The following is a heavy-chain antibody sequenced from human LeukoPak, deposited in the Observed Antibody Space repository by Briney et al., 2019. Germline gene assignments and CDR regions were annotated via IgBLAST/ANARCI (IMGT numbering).Heavy chain of an antibody. V-gene: IGHV1-69*13. D-gene: IGHD6-13*01. CDR1: GGTFSSYA. CDR2: IIPIFGTA. CDR3: ARYIAAAGYYYYGMDV. J-gene: IGHJ6*02. Sequence: SVKVSCKASGGTFSSYAISWVRQAPGQGLEWMGGIIPIFGTANYAQKFQGRVTITADESTSTAYMELSSLRSEDTAVYYCARYIAAAGYYYYGMDVWGQGTTVTVSS.